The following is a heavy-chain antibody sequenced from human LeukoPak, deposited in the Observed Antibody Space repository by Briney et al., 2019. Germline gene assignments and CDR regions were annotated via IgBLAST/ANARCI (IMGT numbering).Heavy chain of an antibody. J-gene: IGHJ5*02. CDR1: GYRFSNYW. CDR3: ARDYGSGSGNWFDA. Sequence: GEPLNTSSQGSGYRFSNYWIGWVRPIPGKGPGWTETMYPGDSDTRYSPSFQGQVTMSVDKPITTAYLEWSGLKASDTVMYYCARDYGSGSGNWFDAWGPGTLVTVSS. D-gene: IGHD3-10*01. CDR2: MYPGDSDT. V-gene: IGHV5-51*04.